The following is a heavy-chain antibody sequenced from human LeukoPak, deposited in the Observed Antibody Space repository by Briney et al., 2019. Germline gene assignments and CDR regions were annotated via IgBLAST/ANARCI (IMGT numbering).Heavy chain of an antibody. CDR1: GGSINSHY. D-gene: IGHD6-19*01. Sequence: SETLSLTCAVSGGSINSHYWGWIRQPPGKGLQWIGDIYSAGKNNYNPSLKSRVTISLDTSKSHLSLNLTSVLAADTAIYYCVRRDTGWNYFDYWGQGILVTVSS. J-gene: IGHJ4*02. CDR3: VRRDTGWNYFDY. CDR2: IYSAGKN. V-gene: IGHV4-4*08.